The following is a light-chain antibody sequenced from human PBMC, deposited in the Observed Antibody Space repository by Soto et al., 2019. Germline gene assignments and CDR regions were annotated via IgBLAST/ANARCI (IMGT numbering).Light chain of an antibody. CDR1: SSDVGGYNY. Sequence: QPVLTQSASVSGSPGQSIAISCTGTSSDVGGYNYVSWYQQHPGKAPKLMIYDVSNRPSGVSNRFSGSKSGNTASLTISGLQAEDEADYYCSSYTSSSTLYVFGTGTKLTVL. CDR3: SSYTSSSTLYV. J-gene: IGLJ1*01. CDR2: DVS. V-gene: IGLV2-14*03.